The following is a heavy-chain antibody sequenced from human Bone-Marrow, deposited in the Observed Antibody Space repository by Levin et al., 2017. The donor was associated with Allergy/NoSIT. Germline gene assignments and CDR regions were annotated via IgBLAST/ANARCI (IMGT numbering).Heavy chain of an antibody. Sequence: ASVKVSCKSSGGTFGVYGISWVRQAPGQGLEWMGGIIPVYGTANYAQKFQGRVTITADESTTTAYIDMRSLGSEDTAIYYCASAEEIYEYGVHDWHYYGMDVWGQGTTVTVSS. J-gene: IGHJ6*02. CDR3: ASAEEIYEYGVHDWHYYGMDV. V-gene: IGHV1-69*13. D-gene: IGHD5/OR15-5a*01. CDR1: GGTFGVYG. CDR2: IIPVYGTA.